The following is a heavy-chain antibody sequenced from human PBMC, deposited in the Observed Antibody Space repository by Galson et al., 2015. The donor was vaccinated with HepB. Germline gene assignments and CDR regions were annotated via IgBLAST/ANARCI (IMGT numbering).Heavy chain of an antibody. Sequence: SLRLSCAASGFTVSSNYMTWVRQAPGKGLEWVSVIYSGGSTYYADSVRGRFTISRDNSKNTLYLQMNSLRAEDTAVYYCAARFDYSNYDVFGIWGQGTMVTVSS. J-gene: IGHJ3*02. CDR1: GFTVSSNY. CDR3: AARFDYSNYDVFGI. D-gene: IGHD4-11*01. V-gene: IGHV3-53*01. CDR2: IYSGGST.